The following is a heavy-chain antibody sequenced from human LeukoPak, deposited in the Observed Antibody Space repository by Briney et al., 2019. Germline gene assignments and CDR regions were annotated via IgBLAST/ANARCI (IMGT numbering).Heavy chain of an antibody. J-gene: IGHJ4*02. CDR2: IRSKAYGATT. Sequence: PGGSLRLSCITSGFTFGDYGLSWVRQAPGKGLEWVGFIRSKAYGATTEYAASLKDRFTISRDDSKSIAYLQVNSLKTEDTAVYYCARNFDYSNEYYFDYWGQGTLVTVSS. CDR1: GFTFGDYG. CDR3: ARNFDYSNEYYFDY. D-gene: IGHD4-11*01. V-gene: IGHV3-49*04.